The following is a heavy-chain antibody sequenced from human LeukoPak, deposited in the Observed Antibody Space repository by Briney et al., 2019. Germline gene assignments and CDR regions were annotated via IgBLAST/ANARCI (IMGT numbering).Heavy chain of an antibody. CDR3: AREAAAGLPVYYYYMGV. D-gene: IGHD6-13*01. Sequence: PGGSLRLSCAASGFTFSDYYMSWIRQAPGKGLEWVSYISSSGSTIYYADSVKGRFTISRDNAKNSLYLQMNSLRAEDTAVYYCAREAAAGLPVYYYYMGVWGKGTTVTVSS. CDR2: ISSSGSTI. J-gene: IGHJ6*03. CDR1: GFTFSDYY. V-gene: IGHV3-11*01.